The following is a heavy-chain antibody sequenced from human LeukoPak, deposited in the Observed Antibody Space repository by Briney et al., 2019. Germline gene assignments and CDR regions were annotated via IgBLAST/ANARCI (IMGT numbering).Heavy chain of an antibody. J-gene: IGHJ6*03. CDR3: ARASAHPYYYYYYYMDV. Sequence: SETLSLTCAVYGGSFSGYYWSWIRQPPAKGLEWIGEINHSGSTNYNPSLKSRVTISVDTSKNQFSLKLSSVTAADTAVYYCARASAHPYYYYYYYMDVWGKGTTVTVSS. D-gene: IGHD6-25*01. CDR2: INHSGST. V-gene: IGHV4-34*01. CDR1: GGSFSGYY.